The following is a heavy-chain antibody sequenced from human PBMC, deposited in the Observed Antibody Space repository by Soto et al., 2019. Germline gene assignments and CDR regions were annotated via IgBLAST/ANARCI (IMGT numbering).Heavy chain of an antibody. CDR1: GFTFSSYA. V-gene: IGHV3-30-3*01. CDR2: ISYDGSNK. D-gene: IGHD3-22*01. CDR3: AREPPDYYDSNESMDV. Sequence: HGGSLRLCCAACGFTFSSYAMHWVRQAPGKGLEWVAVISYDGSNKYYADSVKGRFTISRDNSKNTLYLQMNSLRAEDTAVYYCAREPPDYYDSNESMDVWGQGTTVTVSS. J-gene: IGHJ6*02.